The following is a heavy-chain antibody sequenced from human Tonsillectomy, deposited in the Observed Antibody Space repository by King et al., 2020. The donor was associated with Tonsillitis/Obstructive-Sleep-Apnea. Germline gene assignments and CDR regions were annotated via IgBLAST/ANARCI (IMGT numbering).Heavy chain of an antibody. CDR1: GFTFYDYA. Sequence: VQLVESGGGLVQPGRSLRLSCAASGFTFYDYAMHWVRQAPGKGLEWVSGISWNSGSIGYAHSVKGRFTISSDNAKNSLYLQIRSLRAEDTALYYFAKATSSQLWLVNGGRGTLVTVSS. CDR3: AKATSSQLWLVN. CDR2: ISWNSGSI. J-gene: IGHJ4*02. V-gene: IGHV3-9*01. D-gene: IGHD5-18*01.